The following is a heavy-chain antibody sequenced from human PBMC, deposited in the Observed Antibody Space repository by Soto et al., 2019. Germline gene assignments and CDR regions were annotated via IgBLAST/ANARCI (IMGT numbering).Heavy chain of an antibody. Sequence: QVQLEEFGGGVVQPGRSLRLSCVASGFTFKNYAIHWVRQAPGKGLEGVALILKDGSKTFYADSVKGRFTISRDNSMNSLYLQLTSLKPDDTAVYYCAKDGGYQYPDIWGQGALVTVSS. J-gene: IGHJ4*02. V-gene: IGHV3-30*18. CDR1: GFTFKNYA. CDR3: AKDGGYQYPDI. CDR2: ILKDGSKT. D-gene: IGHD5-18*01.